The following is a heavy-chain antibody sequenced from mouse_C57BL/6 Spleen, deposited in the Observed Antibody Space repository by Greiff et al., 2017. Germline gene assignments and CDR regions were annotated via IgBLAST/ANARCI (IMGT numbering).Heavy chain of an antibody. Sequence: EVQLQESGPELVKPGASVKISCKASGYTFTDYYMNWVKQSHGKSLEWIGDINPNNGGTSYNQKFKGKATLTVDKSSSTAYMELRSLTSEDSAVYYCVYDGYHVFDYWGQGTTLTVSS. CDR3: VYDGYHVFDY. CDR1: GYTFTDYY. CDR2: INPNNGGT. J-gene: IGHJ2*01. V-gene: IGHV1-26*01. D-gene: IGHD2-3*01.